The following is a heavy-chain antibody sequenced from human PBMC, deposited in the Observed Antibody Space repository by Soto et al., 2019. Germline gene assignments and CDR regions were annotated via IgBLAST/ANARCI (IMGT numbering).Heavy chain of an antibody. CDR1: GFTFSDYY. Sequence: QVQLVESGGGLVKPGGSLKLSCAASGFTFSDYYMTWVRQAPGKGLEWISYISSTADRIYDAESVKGRFAISRDDAKNSGYLQMYILTADDTAVYYCARGQATSHGYPVLDSWGQGTLVTVSS. CDR2: ISSTADRI. D-gene: IGHD5-18*01. V-gene: IGHV3-11*01. CDR3: ARGQATSHGYPVLDS. J-gene: IGHJ4*02.